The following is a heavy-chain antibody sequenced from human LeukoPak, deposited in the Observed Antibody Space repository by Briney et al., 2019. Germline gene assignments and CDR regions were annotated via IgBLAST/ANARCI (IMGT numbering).Heavy chain of an antibody. Sequence: GGSLRLSCAASGFTFSSYGMHWVRQAPGKGLEWVAVISYDGSNKYYADSVKGRFTISRDNSKNTPYLQMNSLRAEDTAVYYCAKDGLGYWGQGTLVTVSS. CDR2: ISYDGSNK. CDR1: GFTFSSYG. CDR3: AKDGLGY. V-gene: IGHV3-30*18. J-gene: IGHJ4*02. D-gene: IGHD3-22*01.